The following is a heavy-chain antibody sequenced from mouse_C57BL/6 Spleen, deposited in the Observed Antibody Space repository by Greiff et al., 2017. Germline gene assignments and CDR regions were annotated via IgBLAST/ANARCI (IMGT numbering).Heavy chain of an antibody. D-gene: IGHD1-1*01. V-gene: IGHV1-64*01. CDR3: ARQGITTVVVDY. CDR2: IHPNSGST. Sequence: QVQLQQPGAELVKPGASVKLSCKASGYTFTSYWMHWVKQRPGQGLEWIGMIHPNSGSTNYNEKFKSKATLTVDKSSSTAYMQLSSRTSEDSGVYYCARQGITTVVVDYWGQGTTLTVSS. CDR1: GYTFTSYW. J-gene: IGHJ2*01.